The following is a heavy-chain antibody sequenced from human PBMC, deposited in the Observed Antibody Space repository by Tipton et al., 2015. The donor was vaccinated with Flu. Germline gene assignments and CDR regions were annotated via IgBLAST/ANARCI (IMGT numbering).Heavy chain of an antibody. CDR2: IYYSGST. CDR3: ARSNYSSGYYYVFYYYGMDV. Sequence: LRLSCTVSGGSISSYYWSWIRQPPGKGLEWIGYIYYSGSTNYNPSLKSRVTISVDTSKNQFPLKLSSVTAADTAVYYCARSNYSSGYYYVFYYYGMDVWGQGTTVTVSS. CDR1: GGSISSYY. J-gene: IGHJ6*02. V-gene: IGHV4-59*01. D-gene: IGHD3-22*01.